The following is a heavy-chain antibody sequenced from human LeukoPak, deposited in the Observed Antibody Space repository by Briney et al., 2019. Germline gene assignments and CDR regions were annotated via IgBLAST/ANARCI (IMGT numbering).Heavy chain of an antibody. CDR2: IYYSGST. CDR1: GGSISSSSYY. CDR3: ARLPGHGSGYYYYYMDV. J-gene: IGHJ6*03. V-gene: IGHV4-39*01. Sequence: SETLSLTCTVSGGSISSSSYYWGWIRQPPGKGLEWIGSIYYSGSTYYNPSLKSRVTISVDTSKNQFSLKLSSVTAADTAVYYCARLPGHGSGYYYYYMDVWGKGTTVTISS. D-gene: IGHD2-15*01.